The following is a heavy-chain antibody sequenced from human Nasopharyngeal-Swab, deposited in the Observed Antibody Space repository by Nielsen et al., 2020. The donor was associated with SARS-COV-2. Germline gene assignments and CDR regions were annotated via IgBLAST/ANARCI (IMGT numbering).Heavy chain of an antibody. Sequence: SQTHSLTRAVSGDTLSISSVAWNWIRRSPSRGLEWLGKTKYVSKWNSDYAEAVKSRITINPDTSKNQLSLRLNSVIPEDTAMYYCARDYKWAFDYWGQGTLVTVSS. CDR2: TKYVSKWNS. D-gene: IGHD1-20*01. V-gene: IGHV6-1*01. CDR3: ARDYKWAFDY. CDR1: GDTLSISSVA. J-gene: IGHJ4*02.